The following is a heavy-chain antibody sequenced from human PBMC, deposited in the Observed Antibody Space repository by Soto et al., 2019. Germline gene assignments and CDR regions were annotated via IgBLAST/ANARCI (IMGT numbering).Heavy chain of an antibody. V-gene: IGHV1-46*01. CDR1: GYTFTSYY. CDR2: INPSGGST. Sequence: QVQLVQSGAEVKKPGASVKVSCKASGYTFTSYYMHWVRQAPGQGLEWMGIINPSGGSTSYAQKFQGRVTITRDTSTSTVYRELSSLRSEDTAVYYCARDEESDLRDATISGILDYWGQGTLVTVSS. D-gene: IGHD3-10*01. CDR3: ARDEESDLRDATISGILDY. J-gene: IGHJ4*02.